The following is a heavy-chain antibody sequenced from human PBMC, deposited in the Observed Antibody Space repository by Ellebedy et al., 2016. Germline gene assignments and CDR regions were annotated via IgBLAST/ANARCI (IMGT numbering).Heavy chain of an antibody. CDR1: GYTFTSYG. Sequence: ASVKVSXXASGYTFTSYGISWVRQAPGQGLEWMGWISAYNGNTNYAQKLQGRVTMTTDTSTSTAYMELRSLRSDDTAVYYCAREMWAGDSSGGAFDIWGQGTMVTVSS. J-gene: IGHJ3*02. D-gene: IGHD3-22*01. CDR2: ISAYNGNT. CDR3: AREMWAGDSSGGAFDI. V-gene: IGHV1-18*01.